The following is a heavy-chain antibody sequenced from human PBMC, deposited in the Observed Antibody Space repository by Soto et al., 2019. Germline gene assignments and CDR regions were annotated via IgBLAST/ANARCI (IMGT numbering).Heavy chain of an antibody. CDR2: IKSETDGGTT. Sequence: PGGSLRLSCAASGFTFTNAWMSWVRQAPGKGLEWVGRIKSETDGGTTDYGAPVKGRFIISRDDSKNTVYLQVNSLKSEDTAVYYYDYWGQGTLVTVSS. CDR1: GFTFTNAW. V-gene: IGHV3-15*01. CDR3: DY. J-gene: IGHJ4*02.